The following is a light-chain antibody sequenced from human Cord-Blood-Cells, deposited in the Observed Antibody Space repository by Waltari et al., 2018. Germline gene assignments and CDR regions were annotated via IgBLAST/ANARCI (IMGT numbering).Light chain of an antibody. CDR3: RQSYSTPRP. CDR1: QSISSY. Sequence: DIQMTQSPSSLSASVGDRVTITCRASQSISSYFNWYQQKPGKAPKLLIYAASSLQSGVPSRFSGSGSGTDFTLTISSLQPEDFSTYDCRQSYSTPRPFGQGTKVEIK. CDR2: AAS. V-gene: IGKV1-39*01. J-gene: IGKJ1*01.